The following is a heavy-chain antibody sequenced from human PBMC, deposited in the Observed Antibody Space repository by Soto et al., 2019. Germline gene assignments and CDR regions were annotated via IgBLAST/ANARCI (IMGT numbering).Heavy chain of an antibody. Sequence: PGGSLRLSCAASGFTFDDYAMHWVRQAPGKGLEWVSGISWNSGSIGYADSVKGRFTISRDNAKNSLYLQMNSLRAEDTALYYCAKAQWLVRFCFDYWGQGTLVTVSS. D-gene: IGHD6-19*01. CDR1: GFTFDDYA. V-gene: IGHV3-9*01. J-gene: IGHJ4*02. CDR3: AKAQWLVRFCFDY. CDR2: ISWNSGSI.